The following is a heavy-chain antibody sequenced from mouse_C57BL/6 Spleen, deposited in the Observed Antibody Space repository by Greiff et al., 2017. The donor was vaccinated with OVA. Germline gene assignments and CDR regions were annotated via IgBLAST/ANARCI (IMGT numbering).Heavy chain of an antibody. D-gene: IGHD1-1*01. CDR1: GYTFTDYE. Sequence: QVQLKESGAELVRPGASVTLSCKASGYTFTDYEMHWVKQTPVHGLEWIGAIDPETGGTAYNQKFKGKAILTADKSSSTAYMELRSLTSEDSAVYYCTRDYGSSSAWFAYWGQGTLVTGSA. CDR2: IDPETGGT. V-gene: IGHV1-15*01. CDR3: TRDYGSSSAWFAY. J-gene: IGHJ3*01.